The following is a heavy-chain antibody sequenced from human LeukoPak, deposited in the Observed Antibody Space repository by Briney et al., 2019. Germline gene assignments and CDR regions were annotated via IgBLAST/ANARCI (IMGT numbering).Heavy chain of an antibody. V-gene: IGHV3-7*03. CDR1: GFTFSSYW. CDR3: ARDYCTNGVCYTFAEYFQH. D-gene: IGHD2-8*01. J-gene: IGHJ1*01. CDR2: IKQDGSEK. Sequence: GGSLRLSCAASGFTFSSYWMSWVRQAPGKGLEWVANIKQDGSEKYYVDSVEGRFTISRDNAKNSLYLQMNSLRAEDTAVYYCARDYCTNGVCYTFAEYFQHWGQGTLVTVSS.